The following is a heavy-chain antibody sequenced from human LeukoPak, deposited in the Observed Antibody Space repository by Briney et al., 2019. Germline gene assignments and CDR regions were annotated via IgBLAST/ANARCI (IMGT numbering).Heavy chain of an antibody. CDR3: ARQEYSSAGPFDY. D-gene: IGHD6-6*01. CDR1: GYSFTNYW. Sequence: GESLKISCKGSGYSFTNYWIGWVRQMPGKGLEWMGIIYPGDSDTRYSPSFQGQVTISADKSISTAYLQWSSLKASDTAMYYCARQEYSSAGPFDYWGQGTLVTVSS. V-gene: IGHV5-51*01. J-gene: IGHJ4*02. CDR2: IYPGDSDT.